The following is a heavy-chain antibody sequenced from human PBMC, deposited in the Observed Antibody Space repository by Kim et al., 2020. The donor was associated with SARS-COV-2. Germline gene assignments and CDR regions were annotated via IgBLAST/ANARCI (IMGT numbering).Heavy chain of an antibody. D-gene: IGHD3-22*01. CDR3: ATDYYDSSGSLRPFDY. J-gene: IGHJ4*02. V-gene: IGHV3-21*01. Sequence: SVKGRFTISRDNAKNSLYLKMNSLRAEDTAVYYCATDYYDSSGSLRPFDYWGQGTLVTVSS.